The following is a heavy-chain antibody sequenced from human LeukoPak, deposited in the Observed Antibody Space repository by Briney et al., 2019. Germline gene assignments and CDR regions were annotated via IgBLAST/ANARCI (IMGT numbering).Heavy chain of an antibody. V-gene: IGHV3-23*01. CDR2: ISGSGGDT. D-gene: IGHD3-22*01. CDR3: AKDGGYDSSGYYYGIDY. Sequence: GGSLRLSCAASGFTFSSYAMTWVRQAPGKGLQWVSIISGSGGDTYYADSVKGRFTISRDNSKNTLYLQMNSLRAEDTAVYYCAKDGGYDSSGYYYGIDYWGQGTLVTVSS. CDR1: GFTFSSYA. J-gene: IGHJ4*02.